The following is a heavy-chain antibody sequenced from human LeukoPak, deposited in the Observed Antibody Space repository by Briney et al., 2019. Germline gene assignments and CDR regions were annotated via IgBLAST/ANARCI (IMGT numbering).Heavy chain of an antibody. Sequence: GGSLRLSCAASGFTFSSYAMHWVRQAPGKGLEYVSVITSNGGSTYYANSVKGRFTISRDNSKNTLYLQMGSLRAEDMAVYYCARQRLRLGELSLLPDYCGQGILVTVSS. CDR3: ARQRLRLGELSLLPDY. D-gene: IGHD3-16*02. V-gene: IGHV3-64*01. CDR2: ITSNGGST. J-gene: IGHJ4*02. CDR1: GFTFSSYA.